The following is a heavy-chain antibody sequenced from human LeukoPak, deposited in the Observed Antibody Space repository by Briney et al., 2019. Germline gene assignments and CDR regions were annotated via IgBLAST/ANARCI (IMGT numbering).Heavy chain of an antibody. CDR3: ARVVAAAGTRWFDP. V-gene: IGHV1-69*04. CDR2: IIPIFGIA. J-gene: IGHJ5*02. D-gene: IGHD6-13*01. Sequence: SVKVSCKASGGTFSSYAISWVRQAPGQGREWMGRIIPIFGIANYAQKFQGRVTITADKSTSTAYMELSSLRSEDTAVYYCARVVAAAGTRWFDPWGQGTLVTVSS. CDR1: GGTFSSYA.